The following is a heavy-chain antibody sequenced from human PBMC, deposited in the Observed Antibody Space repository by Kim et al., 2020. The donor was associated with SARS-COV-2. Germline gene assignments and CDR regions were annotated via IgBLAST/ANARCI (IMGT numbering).Heavy chain of an antibody. CDR2: IWYDGSNK. V-gene: IGHV3-33*01. Sequence: GGSLRLSCAASGFTFSSYGMHWVRQAPGKGLEWVAVIWYDGSNKYYADSVKGRFTISRDNSKNTLYLQMNSLRAEDTAVYYCARGDYCSSTSCYTAGYYYGMDVWGQGTTVTVSS. CDR3: ARGDYCSSTSCYTAGYYYGMDV. D-gene: IGHD2-2*02. CDR1: GFTFSSYG. J-gene: IGHJ6*02.